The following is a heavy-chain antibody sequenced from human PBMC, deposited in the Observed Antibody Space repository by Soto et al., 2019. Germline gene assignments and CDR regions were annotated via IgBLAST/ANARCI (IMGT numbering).Heavy chain of an antibody. D-gene: IGHD2-15*01. Sequence: ASVKVSCKASGYTFTSYAMHWVRQAPGQRREWMGWINAGNGNTKYSQKFQGRVTITRDTSASTAYMELSSLRSEDTAVYYCASGGCSGGSCHPEDWFDPWGQGTLVTVSS. V-gene: IGHV1-3*01. J-gene: IGHJ5*02. CDR3: ASGGCSGGSCHPEDWFDP. CDR1: GYTFTSYA. CDR2: INAGNGNT.